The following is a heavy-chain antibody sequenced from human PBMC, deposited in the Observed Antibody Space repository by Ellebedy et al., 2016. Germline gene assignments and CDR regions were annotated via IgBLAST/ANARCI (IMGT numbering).Heavy chain of an antibody. D-gene: IGHD3-22*01. CDR1: GGSISSSNW. CDR2: FHHSASP. V-gene: IGHV4-4*02. CDR3: ARSSQYYDSSGYYFLNDY. Sequence: SETLSLTXAVSGGSISSSNWWSWVRQHPGKGLEWIGEFHHSASPNYNPSLKSRVTISVDTSKNQFSLKLSSVTAADTAVYYCARSSQYYDSSGYYFLNDYWGQGTLVTVSS. J-gene: IGHJ4*02.